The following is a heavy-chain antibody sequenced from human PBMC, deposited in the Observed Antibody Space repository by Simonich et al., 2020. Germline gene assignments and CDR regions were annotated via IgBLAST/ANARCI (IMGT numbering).Heavy chain of an antibody. V-gene: IGHV1-18*01. Sequence: QVQLVQSGAEVKKPVASVKVSCKASGYTFTSYGISWVRQAPGQGLEWMVLISAYNGNTNYAQKLQGRVTMTTDTSTSTAYMELRSLRSDDTAVYYCARASRGTWWYYYFDYWGQGTLVTVSS. CDR2: ISAYNGNT. J-gene: IGHJ4*02. CDR3: ARASRGTWWYYYFDY. CDR1: GYTFTSYG. D-gene: IGHD2-15*01.